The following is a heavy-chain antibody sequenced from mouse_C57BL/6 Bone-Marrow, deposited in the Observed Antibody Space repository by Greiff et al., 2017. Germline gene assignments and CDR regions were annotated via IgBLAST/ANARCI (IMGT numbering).Heavy chain of an antibody. V-gene: IGHV10-1*01. Sequence: EVQRVESGGGLVQPKGSLKLSCAASGFSFNTYAMNWVRQAPGKGLEWVARIRSKSNNNATDYADPVKDRFTISRDDSESMLYLLMNNLKTEDTAMYDCLIHNRYYLDYWGRGTTRTGSS. CDR1: GFSFNTYA. CDR2: IRSKSNNNAT. CDR3: LIHNRYYLDY. J-gene: IGHJ2*01.